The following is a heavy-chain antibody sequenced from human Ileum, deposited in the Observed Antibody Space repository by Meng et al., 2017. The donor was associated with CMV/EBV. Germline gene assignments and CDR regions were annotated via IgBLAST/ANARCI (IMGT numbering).Heavy chain of an antibody. CDR1: GFPFSNYY. D-gene: IGHD1-26*01. J-gene: IGHJ4*02. V-gene: IGHV3-11*04. Sequence: GESLKISCAASGFPFSNYYMSWIRLAPGKGLEWISYISGDGSDLFYGDSVRGRLTISRDNAKNSLYLQINSLRVEDTAVYYCVRDILRVGITYYFDYWGQGTLVTVSS. CDR2: ISGDGSDL. CDR3: VRDILRVGITYYFDY.